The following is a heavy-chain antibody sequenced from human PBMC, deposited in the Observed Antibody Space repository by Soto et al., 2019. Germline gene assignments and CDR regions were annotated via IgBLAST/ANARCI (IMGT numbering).Heavy chain of an antibody. D-gene: IGHD3-3*01. CDR2: IDWDDDK. V-gene: IGHV2-70*01. CDR1: GFSLSTSGMC. Sequence: SGPTLVNPTQTLTLTCTFSGFSLSTSGMCVSWIRQPPGKALEWLALIDWDDDKYYSTSLKTRLTISKDTSKNQVVLTMTNMDPVDTATYYCARMVKSYDFWSGDHDANGMDVWGQGTTVTVSS. J-gene: IGHJ6*02. CDR3: ARMVKSYDFWSGDHDANGMDV.